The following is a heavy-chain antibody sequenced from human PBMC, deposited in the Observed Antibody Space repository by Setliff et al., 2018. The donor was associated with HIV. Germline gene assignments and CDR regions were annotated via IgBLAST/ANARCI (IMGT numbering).Heavy chain of an antibody. V-gene: IGHV4-34*01. Sequence: KASETLSLTCAVYGGSFGDYSWSWIRQPPGKGLEWIGEINHSGGTEYNPSLQSRVTMSIDTSNNQFSLTLSSVTAADTAVYYCARGKDDHNFSPMSLRKTYYYYMDVWGKGTTVTVSS. D-gene: IGHD2-15*01. CDR2: INHSGGT. CDR3: ARGKDDHNFSPMSLRKTYYYYMDV. CDR1: GGSFGDYS. J-gene: IGHJ6*03.